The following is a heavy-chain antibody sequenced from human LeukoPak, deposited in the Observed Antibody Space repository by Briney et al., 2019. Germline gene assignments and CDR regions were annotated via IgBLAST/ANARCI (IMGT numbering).Heavy chain of an antibody. CDR2: INPDSGGT. D-gene: IGHD5-24*01. J-gene: IGHJ4*02. V-gene: IGHV1-2*02. Sequence: ASVKVSCKASGYTFTGYYIHWVRQAPGQGLEWMGWINPDSGGTNYAQKFQGRVTMTRDTPISTAYMDLSRLRSDDMAVYYCAGCLEMASVFGDWGQGSPVTVSA. CDR1: GYTFTGYY. CDR3: AGCLEMASVFGD.